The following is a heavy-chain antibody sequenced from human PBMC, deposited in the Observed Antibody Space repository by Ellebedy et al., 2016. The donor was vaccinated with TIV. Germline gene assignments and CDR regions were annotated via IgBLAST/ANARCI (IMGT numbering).Heavy chain of an antibody. V-gene: IGHV3-11*06. CDR1: GFTFSDYY. CDR2: ITNSGTYT. J-gene: IGHJ4*02. CDR3: ARTADYYDSSGYLDY. D-gene: IGHD3-22*01. Sequence: GESLKISCAASGFTFSDYYMSWIRQAPGKGLEWVSYITNSGTYTLYADSVKGRFTISRDNAKNSLYLQMNSLRAEDTAVYYCARTADYYDSSGYLDYWGQGTLVTVSS.